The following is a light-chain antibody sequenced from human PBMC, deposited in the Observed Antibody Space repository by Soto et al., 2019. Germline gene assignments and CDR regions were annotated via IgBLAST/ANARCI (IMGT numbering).Light chain of an antibody. CDR1: STNIGNNY. CDR2: DNS. J-gene: IGLJ2*01. V-gene: IGLV1-51*01. Sequence: SVLTQPPSVSGAPGQKVTISCSGSSTNIGNNYVSWYQHLPGTAPKLLIYDNSERPSGIPDRFSGSKSGTSATLGITGLQTGDEADYYCGTWDSSLSAGVFGGGTKLTVL. CDR3: GTWDSSLSAGV.